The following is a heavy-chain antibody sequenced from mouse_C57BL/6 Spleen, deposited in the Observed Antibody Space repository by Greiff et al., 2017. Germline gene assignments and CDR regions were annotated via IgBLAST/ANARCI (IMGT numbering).Heavy chain of an antibody. CDR1: GYTFTSYW. D-gene: IGHD2-2*01. J-gene: IGHJ1*03. V-gene: IGHV1-74*01. CDR3: AIDYGCRRCYFED. CDR2: IHPSDSDT. Sequence: VQLQQPGAELVKPGASVKLSCKASGYTFTSYWMHWVKQRPGQGLEWIGRIHPSDSDTNYNQKFKGKATLTVDTSSSTAYMQGSSLTSEDSAVYYCAIDYGCRRCYFEDWGTGTTVTVSA.